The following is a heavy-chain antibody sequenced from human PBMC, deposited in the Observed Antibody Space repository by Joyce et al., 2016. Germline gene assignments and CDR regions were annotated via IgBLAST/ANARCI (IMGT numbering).Heavy chain of an antibody. CDR2: SRSKTNTYAT. Sequence: QLVESGGGLVQPGGSLKLSCAGSGFIFSGSAIHWVRQTSGKGLEEVGRSRSKTNTYATAYAASVRGRFTISRDDSKNTAYLQMNSLKTEDTAVYYCTRHLLDYFDTSAYFENFDYWGQGTLVTVSS. V-gene: IGHV3-73*02. CDR1: GFIFSGSA. D-gene: IGHD3-9*01. J-gene: IGHJ4*02. CDR3: TRHLLDYFDTSAYFENFDY.